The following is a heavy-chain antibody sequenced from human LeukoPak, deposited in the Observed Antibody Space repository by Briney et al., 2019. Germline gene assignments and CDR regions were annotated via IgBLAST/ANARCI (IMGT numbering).Heavy chain of an antibody. CDR3: ARVWYYDILTGYGMDV. Sequence: KASETLSLTCAVYGGSFSGYYWSWIRQPPGKGLEWIGEINHSGSTNYNPSLKSRVTISVDTSKNQFSLKLSSVTAADTAVYYCARVWYYDILTGYGMDVWGKGTTVTVSS. J-gene: IGHJ6*04. CDR2: INHSGST. D-gene: IGHD3-9*01. V-gene: IGHV4-34*01. CDR1: GGSFSGYY.